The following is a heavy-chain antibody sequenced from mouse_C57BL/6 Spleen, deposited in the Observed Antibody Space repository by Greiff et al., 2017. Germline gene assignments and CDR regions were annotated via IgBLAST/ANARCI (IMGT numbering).Heavy chain of an antibody. CDR3: TRSGGLYAMGY. V-gene: IGHV1-54*01. Sequence: QVQLQQSGAELVRPGTSVKVSCKASGYAFTNYLIEWVKQRPGQGLEWIGVINPGSGGTNYNEKFKGKATLTADKSSSTAYMQLSSLTSEDSAVYFCTRSGGLYAMGYWGQGTSVTVSS. D-gene: IGHD3-1*01. J-gene: IGHJ4*01. CDR2: INPGSGGT. CDR1: GYAFTNYL.